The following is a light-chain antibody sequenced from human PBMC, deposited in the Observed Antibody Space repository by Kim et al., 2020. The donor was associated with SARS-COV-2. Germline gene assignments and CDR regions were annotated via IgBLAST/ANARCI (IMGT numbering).Light chain of an antibody. J-gene: IGKJ5*01. Sequence: LQPGERATLSCRASHSIGNSLAWYQQKPGQAPRLLIHDASNGATDIPARFSGSGSGTDFTLTISSLEPEDFAVYFCQQRSSWPPTFGQGTRLEIK. CDR3: QQRSSWPPT. V-gene: IGKV3-11*01. CDR2: DAS. CDR1: HSIGNS.